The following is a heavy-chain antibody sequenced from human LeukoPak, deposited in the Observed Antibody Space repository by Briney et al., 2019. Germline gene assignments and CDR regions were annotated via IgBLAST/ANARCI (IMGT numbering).Heavy chain of an antibody. V-gene: IGHV1-24*01. CDR1: GYTLTELS. CDR3: ATVLGYCSSTSCFDY. D-gene: IGHD2-2*01. J-gene: IGHJ4*02. CDR2: FDPEDGET. Sequence: ASVKVSCKVSGYTLTELSMHWVRQAPGKGLEWMGGFDPEDGETIYAQKFQGRVTMTEDTSTDTAYMELSSLRSEDTAVYYCATVLGYCSSTSCFDYWGQGTLVTVSS.